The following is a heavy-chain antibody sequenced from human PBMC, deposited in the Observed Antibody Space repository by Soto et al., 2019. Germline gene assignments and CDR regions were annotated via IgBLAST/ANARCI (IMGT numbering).Heavy chain of an antibody. CDR2: IKTQVEGGTA. V-gene: IGHV3-15*07. J-gene: IGHJ3*01. CDR3: TTTHGDDDDYAFDV. CDR1: GFTFSYAW. D-gene: IGHD4-17*01. Sequence: LVESGGGLVKPGGSLRLSCAGSGFTFSYAWMNWVRQAPGKGLEWVGRIKTQVEGGTADYAVPVKGRFTISRDDSKNTLYLQASSLQVEDTAVYFCTTTHGDDDDYAFDVWGPGTLVTVS.